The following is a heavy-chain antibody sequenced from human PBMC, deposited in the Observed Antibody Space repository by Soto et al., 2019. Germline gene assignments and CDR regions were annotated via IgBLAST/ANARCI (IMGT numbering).Heavy chain of an antibody. J-gene: IGHJ4*02. V-gene: IGHV3-7*01. CDR2: IDQDGSER. D-gene: IGHD1-20*01. CDR3: ARDSYK. Sequence: EVQMVASGGGLVQPGGSLRLSCAASGFTFSVYRMSWVRQAPGKGLEWVAKIDQDGSERDYVGSVKGRFTVSRDNAKNSLFLQMNSLGVDDTAVYYCARDSYKWGQGTLVTVSS. CDR1: GFTFSVYR.